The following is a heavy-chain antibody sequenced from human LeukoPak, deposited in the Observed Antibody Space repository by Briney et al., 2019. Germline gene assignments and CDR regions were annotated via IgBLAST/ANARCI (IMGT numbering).Heavy chain of an antibody. V-gene: IGHV3-23*01. CDR3: ARVSKSYPPLYYFDY. CDR2: ISGSGGST. Sequence: GGSLRLSCAASGFTFSSYAMSWVRQAPGKGLEWVSGISGSGGSTYYADSVKGRFTISRDNSKNTLYLQMNSLRAEDTAVYYCARVSKSYPPLYYFDYWGQGTLVTVSS. CDR1: GFTFSSYA. J-gene: IGHJ4*02.